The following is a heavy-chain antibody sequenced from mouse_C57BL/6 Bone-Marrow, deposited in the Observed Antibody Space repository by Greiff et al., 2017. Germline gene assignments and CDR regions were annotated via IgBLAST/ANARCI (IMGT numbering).Heavy chain of an antibody. J-gene: IGHJ1*03. CDR3: AREGDDYDGTGYFDV. D-gene: IGHD2-4*01. CDR2: LYPGDGDT. CDR1: GYAFSSSW. V-gene: IGHV1-82*01. Sequence: QVQLQQSGPELVKPGASVKISCKASGYAFSSSWMNWVKQRPGKGLEWIGRLYPGDGDTNYNGKFKGKATLTADQSSSTAYMQLSSLTSEDSAVYFCAREGDDYDGTGYFDVWGTGTTVTVSS.